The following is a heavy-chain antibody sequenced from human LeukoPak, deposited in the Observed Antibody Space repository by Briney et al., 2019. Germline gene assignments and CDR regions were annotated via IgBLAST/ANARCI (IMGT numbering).Heavy chain of an antibody. CDR3: ARGLGSGSYYLPYYFDY. V-gene: IGHV4-34*01. CDR2: INHSGST. D-gene: IGHD3-10*01. CDR1: GGSFSGYY. J-gene: IGHJ4*02. Sequence: PSETLSLTCAVYGGSFSGYYWSWIRQPPGKGLEWIGEINHSGSTNYNPSLKSRVTISVDTSKNQFSLKLSSVTAADTAVYYCARGLGSGSYYLPYYFDYWGQRTLVTVSS.